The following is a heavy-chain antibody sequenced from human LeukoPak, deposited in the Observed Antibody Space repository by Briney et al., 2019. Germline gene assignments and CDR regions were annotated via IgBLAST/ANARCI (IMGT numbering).Heavy chain of an antibody. V-gene: IGHV3-23*01. CDR2: ISGSGGST. D-gene: IGHD2-21*01. CDR3: AKAWSELWWNEGFDY. Sequence: GGSLRLSCAASGFTFSSYAMSWVRQAPGKGLEWVSAISGSGGSTYYADSVKGRFTISRDNSKNTLYLQMNSLRAEDTAVYYCAKAWSELWWNEGFDYWGQGTLVTVSS. CDR1: GFTFSSYA. J-gene: IGHJ4*02.